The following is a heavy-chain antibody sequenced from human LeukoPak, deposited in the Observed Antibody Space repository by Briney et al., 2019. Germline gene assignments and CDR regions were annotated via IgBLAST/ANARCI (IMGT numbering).Heavy chain of an antibody. Sequence: GGCLRLSCAASGFTVSSNYMSWVRQAPGKGLEWVSVIYSGGSTYYADSVKGRFTISRDNSKNTLYLQMNSLRAEDTAVYYCASGYSYGYYDYWGQGTLVTVSS. CDR2: IYSGGST. D-gene: IGHD5-18*01. V-gene: IGHV3-66*01. J-gene: IGHJ4*02. CDR3: ASGYSYGYYDY. CDR1: GFTVSSNY.